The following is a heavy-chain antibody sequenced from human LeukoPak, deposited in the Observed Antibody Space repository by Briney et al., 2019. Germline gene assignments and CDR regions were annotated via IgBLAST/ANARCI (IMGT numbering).Heavy chain of an antibody. J-gene: IGHJ5*02. Sequence: PGGSLRLSCAASGFSFSGYAFVWVRQAPGKGLEWVAVISYDGSNKDYADSVEGRFTISRDNSKNTLYLQMNSLRPEDTAVYYCARDPMAAAADRALCDPWGQGTLVTVSS. CDR2: ISYDGSNK. D-gene: IGHD6-13*01. CDR3: ARDPMAAAADRALCDP. V-gene: IGHV3-30-3*01. CDR1: GFSFSGYA.